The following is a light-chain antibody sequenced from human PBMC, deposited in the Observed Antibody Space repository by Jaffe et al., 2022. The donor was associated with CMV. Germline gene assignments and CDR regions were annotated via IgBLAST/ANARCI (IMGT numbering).Light chain of an antibody. CDR3: QQYNSYPVT. CDR1: QSINSW. Sequence: DIQMTQSPSTLSASVGDIVTITCRASQSINSWLAWYQQKPGKAPKLLMYKASSLQSGVPSRFSGSGSGTEFTLSIRSLQPDDFGTYYCQQYNSYPVTFGQGTKVEIK. J-gene: IGKJ1*01. CDR2: KAS. V-gene: IGKV1-5*03.